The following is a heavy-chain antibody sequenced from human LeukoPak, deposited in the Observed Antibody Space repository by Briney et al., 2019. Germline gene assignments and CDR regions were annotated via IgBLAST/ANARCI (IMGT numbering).Heavy chain of an antibody. J-gene: IGHJ4*02. D-gene: IGHD3-10*01. Sequence: PGGSLRLSCAASGFTFSSYGMHWVRQAPGKGLEWVAVISYDGSNKYYADSVKGRFTISRDNSKNTLYLQMNSLRAEDTAVYYCAKDSSGVIMTDYWGQGTLVTVSS. CDR3: AKDSSGVIMTDY. CDR1: GFTFSSYG. CDR2: ISYDGSNK. V-gene: IGHV3-30*18.